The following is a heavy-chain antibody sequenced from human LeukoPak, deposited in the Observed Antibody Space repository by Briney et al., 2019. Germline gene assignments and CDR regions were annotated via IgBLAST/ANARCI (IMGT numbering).Heavy chain of an antibody. CDR3: ATHIVLVPAAPAEGWFDP. CDR2: IYHGGST. V-gene: IGHV4-38-2*01. Sequence: PSETLSLTCAVSGYSISSGYYWGWIRQPPGKGLEWIGSIYHGGSTYYNPSLKNRVTISVDTSKNQCSLKLSSVTAADTAVYYCATHIVLVPAAPAEGWFDPWGQGTLVTVSS. D-gene: IGHD2-2*01. CDR1: GYSISSGYY. J-gene: IGHJ5*02.